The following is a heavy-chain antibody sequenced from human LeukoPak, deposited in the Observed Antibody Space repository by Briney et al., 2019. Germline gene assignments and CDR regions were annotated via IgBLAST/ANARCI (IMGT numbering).Heavy chain of an antibody. CDR3: ARDLYFSLIAAAGVRSHDY. CDR1: GFTFSSYA. D-gene: IGHD6-13*01. V-gene: IGHV3-23*01. Sequence: PGGSLRLSCAASGFTFSSYAMTWVRQAPGKGLEWVSAIRGSGDSTYYADSVKGRFTISRDNAKNSLYLQMNSLRAEDTAVYYCARDLYFSLIAAAGVRSHDYWGQGTLVTVSS. CDR2: IRGSGDST. J-gene: IGHJ4*02.